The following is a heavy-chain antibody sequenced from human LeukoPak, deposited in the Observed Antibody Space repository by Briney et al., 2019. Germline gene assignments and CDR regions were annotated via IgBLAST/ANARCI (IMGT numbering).Heavy chain of an antibody. Sequence: ASVKVSCKASGYTFTSYGISWVRQAPGQGLEWMGWISAYNGNTNYAQKLQGRVTMTTDTSTSTAYMELRSLRSDDTAVYYYARESAYYYDSSGYLDYWGQGTLVTVSS. CDR1: GYTFTSYG. D-gene: IGHD3-22*01. CDR2: ISAYNGNT. CDR3: ARESAYYYDSSGYLDY. V-gene: IGHV1-18*01. J-gene: IGHJ4*02.